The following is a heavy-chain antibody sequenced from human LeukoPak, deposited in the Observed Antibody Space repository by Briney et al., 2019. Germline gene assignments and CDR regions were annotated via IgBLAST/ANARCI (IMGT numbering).Heavy chain of an antibody. Sequence: GGSLRLSCAASGFTFDDYAMHWVRQAPGKGLEWVSLISGDGGSTYYADSVKGRFTIPRDNSKNSLYLQVNSLRTEDTALYYCASNPVSMAFDYWGQGTLVAVSS. D-gene: IGHD2/OR15-2a*01. CDR3: ASNPVSMAFDY. V-gene: IGHV3-43*02. CDR2: ISGDGGST. CDR1: GFTFDDYA. J-gene: IGHJ4*02.